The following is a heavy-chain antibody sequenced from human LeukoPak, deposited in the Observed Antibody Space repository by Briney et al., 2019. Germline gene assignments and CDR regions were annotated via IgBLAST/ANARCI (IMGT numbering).Heavy chain of an antibody. CDR1: GGSISSYY. D-gene: IGHD1-20*01. V-gene: IGHV4-4*09. J-gene: IGHJ1*01. CDR2: IYTSGST. CDR3: ARSDYNWNLRAEYFQH. Sequence: SETLSLTCTVSGGSISSYYWSWIRQPPGKGLEWIGYIYTSGSTNYNPSLKSRVTISVDTSKNQFSLKLSSVTAADTAVYYCARSDYNWNLRAEYFQHWGQGTLVTVSS.